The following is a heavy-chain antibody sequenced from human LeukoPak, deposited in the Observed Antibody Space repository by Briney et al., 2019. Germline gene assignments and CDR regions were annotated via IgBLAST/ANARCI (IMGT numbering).Heavy chain of an antibody. CDR1: GYSISSGYY. CDR3: ARDGLTVTTWHPPYYFDY. D-gene: IGHD4-17*01. CDR2: IYHSGST. V-gene: IGHV4-38-2*02. Sequence: SETLSLTCTVSGYSISSGYYWGWIRQPPGKGLEWIGSIYHSGSTYYNPSLKSRVTISVDTSKNQFYLKLSSVTAADKAVYYCARDGLTVTTWHPPYYFDYWGQGTLVTVSS. J-gene: IGHJ4*02.